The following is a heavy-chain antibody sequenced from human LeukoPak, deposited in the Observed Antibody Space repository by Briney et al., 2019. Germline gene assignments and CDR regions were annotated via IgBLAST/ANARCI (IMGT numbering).Heavy chain of an antibody. CDR2: IKQDGSEK. Sequence: GGSLRLSCAASGFTFSSYWMSWVRQAPGKGLEWVANIKQDGSEKYYVDSVKGRFTISRDNAKNSLYLQMNSLRAEDTAVYYCARVVQGGYSYGYEFDYWGQGTLVTVSS. J-gene: IGHJ4*02. CDR1: GFTFSSYW. D-gene: IGHD5-18*01. V-gene: IGHV3-7*01. CDR3: ARVVQGGYSYGYEFDY.